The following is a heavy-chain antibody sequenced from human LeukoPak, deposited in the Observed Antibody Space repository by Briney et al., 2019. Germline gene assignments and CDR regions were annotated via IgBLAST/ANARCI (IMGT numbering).Heavy chain of an antibody. CDR2: ISSSSSYI. CDR1: GFTFSSYS. D-gene: IGHD1-26*01. V-gene: IGHV3-21*01. CDR3: ARDLGGIAGS. J-gene: IGHJ4*02. Sequence: GGSLRLSCAASGFTFSSYSMNWVRQAPGKGLEWVSSISSSSSYIYYADSVKGRFTISRDNARDTLYLQMNSLRSEDTAVYYCARDLGGIAGSWGQGTLVTVSS.